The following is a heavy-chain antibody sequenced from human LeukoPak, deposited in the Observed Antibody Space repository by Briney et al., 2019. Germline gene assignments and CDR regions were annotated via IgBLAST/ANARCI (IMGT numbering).Heavy chain of an antibody. Sequence: SETLSLTCSVSGGSITSGSYYWSWIRQPAGKGLEWIGRIYTSGSTTYNPSLKSRVTISGDTSENQFSLRLSSVTAADTAVYYCARASYSYDISGWVPFDYWGQGTLVTVSS. D-gene: IGHD3-22*01. CDR2: IYTSGST. J-gene: IGHJ4*02. V-gene: IGHV4-61*02. CDR1: GGSITSGSYY. CDR3: ARASYSYDISGWVPFDY.